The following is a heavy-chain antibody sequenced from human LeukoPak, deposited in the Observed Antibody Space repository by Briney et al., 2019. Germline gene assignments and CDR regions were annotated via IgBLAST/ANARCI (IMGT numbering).Heavy chain of an antibody. J-gene: IGHJ4*02. CDR3: ARGLRVTMIVVVITKTQYYFDY. CDR2: IIPIFGTA. D-gene: IGHD3-22*01. CDR1: GGTFTSYA. V-gene: IGHV1-69*06. Sequence: ASVKVSCKASGGTFTSYAISWVRQAPGQGLEWMGGIIPIFGTANYAQKFQGRVTITADKSTSTAYMELSSLRSEDTAVYYCARGLRVTMIVVVITKTQYYFDYWGQGTLVTVSS.